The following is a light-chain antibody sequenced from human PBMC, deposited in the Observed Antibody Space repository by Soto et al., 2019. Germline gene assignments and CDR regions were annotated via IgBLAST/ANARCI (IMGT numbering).Light chain of an antibody. CDR1: QSVGHN. CDR3: QQYNSWPRT. Sequence: DIVMTQSPVTLSVSPGDRATLSCRASQSVGHNLAWFQQKPGQAPRLLIYGASAGATGIPDRFSGSGFGTEFTLTSSSLQSEDLAVYYCQQYNSWPRTFGQGTKVDMK. J-gene: IGKJ1*01. V-gene: IGKV3-15*01. CDR2: GAS.